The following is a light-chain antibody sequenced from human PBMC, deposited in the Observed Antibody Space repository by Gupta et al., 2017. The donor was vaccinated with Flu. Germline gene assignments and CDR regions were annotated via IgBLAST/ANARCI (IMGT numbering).Light chain of an antibody. CDR3: QSYDSSLRGYWV. CDR1: TSNIGAGYD. Sequence: QSVLTQPPSVSGVPGQRVTISCTGSTSNIGAGYDVHWYQQLPGTAPTLLIFGNNNRPSGVPDRFSGSKSGISASLAITGLQADDEADYYCQSYDSSLRGYWVFGGGTKLTVL. CDR2: GNN. J-gene: IGLJ3*02. V-gene: IGLV1-40*01.